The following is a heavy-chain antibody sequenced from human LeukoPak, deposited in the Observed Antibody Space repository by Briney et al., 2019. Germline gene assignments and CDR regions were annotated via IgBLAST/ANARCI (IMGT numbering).Heavy chain of an antibody. CDR3: ARGPVAALAGARY. CDR2: IYHSGST. Sequence: KASETPSLTCTVSGGSISSSNWWNWVRQPPGKGLEWIGEIYHSGSTNYNPSLKSRLTISLDTSKNQFSMKLSSVTAADTAIYYCARGPVAALAGARYWGQGTQVIVSS. J-gene: IGHJ4*02. CDR1: GGSISSSNW. V-gene: IGHV4-4*02. D-gene: IGHD6-19*01.